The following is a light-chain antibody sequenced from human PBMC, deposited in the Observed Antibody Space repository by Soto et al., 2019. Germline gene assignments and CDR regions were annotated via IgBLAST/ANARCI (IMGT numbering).Light chain of an antibody. CDR1: QSISSS. Sequence: DIQMTQSPSTLSASVGDRVTITCRASQSISSSLAWYQQKPGKAPKLLIYMASSLESGVPSRFSGSGSGTEFTHTISSLQPDDFATYYCQQYNSYSRTFGQGTKVDIK. J-gene: IGKJ1*01. V-gene: IGKV1-5*03. CDR2: MAS. CDR3: QQYNSYSRT.